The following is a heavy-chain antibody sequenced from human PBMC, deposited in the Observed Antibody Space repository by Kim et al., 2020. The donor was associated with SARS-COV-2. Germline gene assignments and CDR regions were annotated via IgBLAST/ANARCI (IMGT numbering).Heavy chain of an antibody. D-gene: IGHD6-19*01. CDR2: ST. V-gene: IGHV4-39*01. CDR3: ARHSTVAGTS. J-gene: IGHJ5*02. Sequence: STYYNPSLKRRVTISVDTSKNQFSLKLSSVTAADTAVYYCARHSTVAGTSWGQGTLVTVSS.